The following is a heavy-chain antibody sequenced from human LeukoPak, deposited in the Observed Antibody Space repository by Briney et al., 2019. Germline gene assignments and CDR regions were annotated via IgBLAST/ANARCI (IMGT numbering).Heavy chain of an antibody. D-gene: IGHD3-10*01. V-gene: IGHV1-8*03. CDR2: MNPNSGNT. J-gene: IGHJ4*02. CDR3: ARISWDGSGSYRYYFDY. CDR1: GYTFTSYD. Sequence: ASVKVSCKASGYTFTSYDINWVRQATGQGLEWMGWMNPNSGNTGYAQKFQGRVTITRNTSISTAYMELSSLRSEDTAVYYCARISWDGSGSYRYYFDYWGQGTLVTVSP.